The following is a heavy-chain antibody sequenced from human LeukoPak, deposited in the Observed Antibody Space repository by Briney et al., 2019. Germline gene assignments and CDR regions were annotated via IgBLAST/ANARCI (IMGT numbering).Heavy chain of an antibody. J-gene: IGHJ6*02. Sequence: GASVKVSCKASGGTFSSYALSWVRQAPGQGLEWMGRIIPIFGTANYAQKFQGRVTITADESTSTAYMELNSLRSEDTAIYYCARGGNTSDLYYGMDVWGQGTTVTVSS. CDR1: GGTFSSYA. CDR3: ARGGNTSDLYYGMDV. D-gene: IGHD6-25*01. V-gene: IGHV1-69*13. CDR2: IIPIFGTA.